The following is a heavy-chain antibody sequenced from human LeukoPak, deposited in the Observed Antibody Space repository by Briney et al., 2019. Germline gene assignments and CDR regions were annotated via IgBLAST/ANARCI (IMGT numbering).Heavy chain of an antibody. CDR1: GYSISSGYY. V-gene: IGHV4-38-2*02. Sequence: PSETLSLTCTVSGYSISSGYYWGWIRQPPGKGLEWIGSIYRSGSTYYNPSLKSRVTISVDTSKNQFSLKLSSVTAADTAVYYCAREGDYYYYMDVWGKGTTVTVSS. J-gene: IGHJ6*03. CDR3: AREGDYYYYMDV. CDR2: IYRSGST.